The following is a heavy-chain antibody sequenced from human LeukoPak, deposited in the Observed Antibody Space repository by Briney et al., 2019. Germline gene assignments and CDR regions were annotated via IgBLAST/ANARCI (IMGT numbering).Heavy chain of an antibody. D-gene: IGHD3-10*01. V-gene: IGHV3-23*01. J-gene: IGHJ4*02. CDR3: AKSYYYGSGSPSLDY. CDR2: ISGGNGAT. CDR1: GFTFSSYA. Sequence: GGSLRLSCAASGFTFSSYAMTWVRQAPGKGLEWVSGISGGNGATYYADSVKGRFTISTDNSKNTLYLQMNSLRVGDTAVYYCAKSYYYGSGSPSLDYWGQGTLVTVSS.